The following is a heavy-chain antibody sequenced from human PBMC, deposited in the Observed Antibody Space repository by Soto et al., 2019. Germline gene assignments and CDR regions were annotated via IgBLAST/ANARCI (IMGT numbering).Heavy chain of an antibody. V-gene: IGHV1-2*02. D-gene: IGHD3-22*01. J-gene: IGHJ5*02. CDR3: ARGDFDRSGNYDAGWFAP. CDR2: INPNSGGT. CDR1: GYTFTAYY. Sequence: QVQLVQSGAEVKKPGASVKVSCKASGYTFTAYYMNWLRQAPGQGLEWMGWINPNSGGTNSAQRFKGRVPVTNDTSFSTTYMELSSLGSDDTAFDYCARGDFDRSGNYDAGWFAPVGQGTLVTVSS.